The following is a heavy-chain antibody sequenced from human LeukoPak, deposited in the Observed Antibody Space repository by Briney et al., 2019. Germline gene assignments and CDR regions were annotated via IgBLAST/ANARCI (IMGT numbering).Heavy chain of an antibody. Sequence: SGTLSLTCAVYGGSLNGYYWSWIRQPAGKGLEWIGRIYTSGSTNYNPSLKSRVTISVDTSKNQFSLKLSSVTAADTAVYYCAREETYYDFWSGYPGDYYYYMDVWGKGTTVTVSS. CDR1: GGSLNGYY. J-gene: IGHJ6*03. CDR3: AREETYYDFWSGYPGDYYYYMDV. V-gene: IGHV4-4*07. D-gene: IGHD3-3*01. CDR2: IYTSGST.